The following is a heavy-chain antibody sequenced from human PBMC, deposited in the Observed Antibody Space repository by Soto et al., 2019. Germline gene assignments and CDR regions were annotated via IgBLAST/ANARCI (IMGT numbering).Heavy chain of an antibody. D-gene: IGHD5-12*01. V-gene: IGHV5-51*01. Sequence: GASLKISCECSGYNFNTCWIGWVRQMPGKGLEWMALIYPGDSDTSYSPYFYGQVTLSVDRSISTAYLQLSSLKASDTAIYYFATATGSYVDIVSSTTRGYFDHWGQGTLVTVSS. CDR1: GYNFNTCW. J-gene: IGHJ4*02. CDR2: IYPGDSDT. CDR3: ATATGSYVDIVSSTTRGYFDH.